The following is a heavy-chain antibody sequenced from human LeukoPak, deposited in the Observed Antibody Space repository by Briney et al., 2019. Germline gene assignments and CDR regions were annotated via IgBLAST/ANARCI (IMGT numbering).Heavy chain of an antibody. CDR3: ARDYYGGPYYFDY. Sequence: ASVKVSSKASGYTFTNYGITWVRQAPGQGLEWMGWVSAYNGNTNYAQKFQGRVTMTTDTSTTTAYMELRSLRSDDTAVYHCARDYYGGPYYFDYWGQGALVIVSS. V-gene: IGHV1-18*01. D-gene: IGHD4-23*01. CDR2: VSAYNGNT. CDR1: GYTFTNYG. J-gene: IGHJ4*02.